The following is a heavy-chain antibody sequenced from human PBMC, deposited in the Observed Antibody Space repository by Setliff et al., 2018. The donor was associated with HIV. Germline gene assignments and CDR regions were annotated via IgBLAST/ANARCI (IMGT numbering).Heavy chain of an antibody. CDR3: ARDRLSGSYSDL. D-gene: IGHD1-26*01. CDR2: ISGSGVNS. J-gene: IGHJ4*02. CDR1: GLPLYNYW. Sequence: GGSLRLSCVASGLPLYNYWMSWLRRAPGRGLEWISGISGSGVNSYYADSVKGRFTISRDNSKNILYLQMNSLRAEDTAVYYCARDRLSGSYSDLWGQGTLVTAPQ. V-gene: IGHV3-23*01.